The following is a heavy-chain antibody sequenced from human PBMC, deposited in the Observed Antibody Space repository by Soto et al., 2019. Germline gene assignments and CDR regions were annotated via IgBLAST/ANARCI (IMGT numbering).Heavy chain of an antibody. J-gene: IGHJ4*02. D-gene: IGHD1-1*01. CDR2: ISYDGSNK. CDR1: GFTFSSYG. Sequence: GGSLRLSCAASGFTFSSYGMHWVRQAPGKGLEWVAVISYDGSNKYYADSVKGRFTISRDNSKNTLYLQMNSLRAEDTAVYYCAKTRWLQLALDFDYWGQGTLVTVSS. V-gene: IGHV3-30*18. CDR3: AKTRWLQLALDFDY.